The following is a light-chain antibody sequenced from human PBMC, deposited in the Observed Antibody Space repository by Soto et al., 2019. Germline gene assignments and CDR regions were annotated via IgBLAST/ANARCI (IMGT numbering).Light chain of an antibody. CDR1: QSVGSS. J-gene: IGKJ3*01. Sequence: VLTQSPATLSVSPGEGATLSCRASQSVGSSLDWYQQKPGQAPRLLMFDSSTRATGVPAKFSGSGSGTECTVSISSLRSEDFAIFFCRRYDDWPLTFGPGTRVDI. CDR3: RRYDDWPLT. CDR2: DSS. V-gene: IGKV3-15*01.